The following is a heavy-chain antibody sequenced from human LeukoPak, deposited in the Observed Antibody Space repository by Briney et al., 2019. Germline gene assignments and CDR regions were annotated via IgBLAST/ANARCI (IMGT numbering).Heavy chain of an antibody. CDR1: GGTFSSYA. V-gene: IGHV1-69*05. D-gene: IGHD3-3*01. CDR3: ARTLTIFGGSHWFDP. CDR2: IIPIFGTA. J-gene: IGHJ5*02. Sequence: GASVKVSCKASGGTFSSYAISWVRQAPGQGLEWMGGIIPIFGTANYAQKFQGRVTITTDESTSTAYMELSSLRSEDAAVYYCARTLTIFGGSHWFDPWGQGTLVTVSS.